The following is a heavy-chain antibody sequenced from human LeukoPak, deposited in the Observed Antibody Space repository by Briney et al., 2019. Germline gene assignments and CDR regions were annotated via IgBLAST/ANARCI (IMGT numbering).Heavy chain of an antibody. D-gene: IGHD1-26*01. CDR1: GFSFSSYW. CDR2: INQDGSQK. CDR3: AGVAVMGASFWFDP. J-gene: IGHJ5*02. Sequence: GGSLRLSCAGSGFSFSSYWMMWVRQAPGKGLEWVASINQDGSQKYYVDSVRGRFTISRDNAKNSLYLQMNSLRGEDTSVYYCAGVAVMGASFWFDPWGQGTLVTVSS. V-gene: IGHV3-7*04.